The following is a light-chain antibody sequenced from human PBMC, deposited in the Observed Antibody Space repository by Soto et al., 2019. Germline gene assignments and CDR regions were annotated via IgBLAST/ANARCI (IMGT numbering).Light chain of an antibody. CDR3: QQTYSLSRVT. V-gene: IGKV1-39*01. CDR1: QSISNS. Sequence: DIQLTQSPSSLSASVGDRVSITCRASQSISNSLNWYQQKPGKAPKVLIYAASNLQSGVPARFSGSGSGTHFTLTISSLQPEDFATYFCQQTYSLSRVTFGPGTNVDLK. J-gene: IGKJ3*01. CDR2: AAS.